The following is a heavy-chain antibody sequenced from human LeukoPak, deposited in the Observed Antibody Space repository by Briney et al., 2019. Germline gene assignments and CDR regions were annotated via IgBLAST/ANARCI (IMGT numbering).Heavy chain of an antibody. J-gene: IGHJ4*02. CDR3: ARESSGAISARGLLDY. Sequence: SETLSLTCTLSGGSISSYYWSWIRQPAGKGLEWIGRIYTSESTNYNPSLKSRVTMSVDASKNQFSLKLSSVTAADTAVYYCARESSGAISARGLLDYYGQGTLVTVSS. CDR2: IYTSEST. V-gene: IGHV4-4*07. D-gene: IGHD2-2*02. CDR1: GGSISSYY.